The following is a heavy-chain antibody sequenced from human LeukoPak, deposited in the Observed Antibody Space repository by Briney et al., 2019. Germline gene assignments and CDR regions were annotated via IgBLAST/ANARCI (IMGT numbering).Heavy chain of an antibody. J-gene: IGHJ4*02. D-gene: IGHD6-19*01. CDR3: AREELPPITLAVAGPLVDY. CDR2: ITYEGSNK. Sequence: GGSLRLSCAASGFTFSSYAMHWVRQAPGKGLEWVAVITYEGSNKYYADSVKGRFTISRDNSKNTLYLQMNSLRAEDTAVYYCAREELPPITLAVAGPLVDYWGQGTLVTVSS. CDR1: GFTFSSYA. V-gene: IGHV3-30-3*01.